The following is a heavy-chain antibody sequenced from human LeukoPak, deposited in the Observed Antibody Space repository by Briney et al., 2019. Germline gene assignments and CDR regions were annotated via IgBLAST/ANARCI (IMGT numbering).Heavy chain of an antibody. J-gene: IGHJ4*02. D-gene: IGHD3-22*01. Sequence: GGSLRLSCAASGFTFSRYSMNWVRQAPGKGLEWVSSISTSSSYIYYADSVKGRFTISRDNAKNSLYLQMNSLRAEDTAVYYCARVGYDSSGYSPFSLQPFDYWGQGTLVTVSS. CDR3: ARVGYDSSGYSPFSLQPFDY. V-gene: IGHV3-21*01. CDR2: ISTSSSYI. CDR1: GFTFSRYS.